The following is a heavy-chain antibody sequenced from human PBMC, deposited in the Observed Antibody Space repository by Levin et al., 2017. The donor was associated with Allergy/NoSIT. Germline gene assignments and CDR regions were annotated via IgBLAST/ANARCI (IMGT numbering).Heavy chain of an antibody. CDR1: GGSITSSSYY. V-gene: IGHV4-39*01. CDR2: SFSRGPP. D-gene: IGHD3-22*01. Sequence: SSPLSLLVTVSGGSITSSSYYWGWIRQPPFPFLSFLFLSFSRGPPYYRPSHKSRVTISADTSKNQFSLRLTSVTAADTAVYYCARYTRAVVSSNPTKASFDYWGQGTLVIVSS. J-gene: IGHJ4*02. CDR3: ARYTRAVVSSNPTKASFDY.